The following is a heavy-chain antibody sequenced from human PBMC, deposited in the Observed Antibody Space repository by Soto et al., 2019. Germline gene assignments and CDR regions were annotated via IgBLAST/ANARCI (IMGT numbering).Heavy chain of an antibody. J-gene: IGHJ3*02. CDR3: AKARDGANDAFDI. CDR2: ISWDGGST. Sequence: PVGSLRLSCAASGFTFDDYTMHWVRQAPGKSLEWVSLISWDGGSTYYADSVKGRFTISRDNSKNSLYLQMNSLRTEDTALYYCAKARDGANDAFDIWGQGTMVTVSS. V-gene: IGHV3-43*01. CDR1: GFTFDDYT.